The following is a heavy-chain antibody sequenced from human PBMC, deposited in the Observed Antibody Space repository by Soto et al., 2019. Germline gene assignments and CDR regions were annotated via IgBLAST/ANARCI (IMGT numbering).Heavy chain of an antibody. D-gene: IGHD3-16*01. CDR2: ITSGRTT. J-gene: IGHJ4*02. V-gene: IGHV3-48*02. CDR3: ARDTSHGVTIGGLDS. CDR1: GFSFGGYN. Sequence: EVQLVESGGGLVQPGGSLRLSCAASGFSFGGYNMNWVRQAPGKGLEWVSHITSGRTTHYADFVQGRFTISRDNAKNSLYLEMNDLRDEDTAVYYCARDTSHGVTIGGLDSWGQGTLVTVPS.